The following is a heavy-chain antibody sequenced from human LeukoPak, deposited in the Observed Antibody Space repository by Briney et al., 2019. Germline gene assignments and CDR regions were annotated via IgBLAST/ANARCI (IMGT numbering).Heavy chain of an antibody. V-gene: IGHV3-21*01. D-gene: IGHD5-12*01. Sequence: SSISSSSSYIYYADSVKCRFTISRDNAKNSLYLQMNSLRAEDTAVYYCASTPIVATTTDYWGQGTLVTVSS. CDR2: ISSSSSYI. J-gene: IGHJ4*02. CDR3: ASTPIVATTTDY.